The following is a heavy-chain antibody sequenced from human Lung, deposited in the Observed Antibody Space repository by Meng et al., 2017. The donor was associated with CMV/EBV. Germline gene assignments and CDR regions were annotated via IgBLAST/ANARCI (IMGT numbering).Heavy chain of an antibody. CDR3: ARGGIGPLPSGFDP. D-gene: IGHD2-15*01. Sequence: EVQLVESGGGLVKPGGSLRLSCAASGFTFSSYSMNWVRQAPGKGLEWVSSISSSSSYIYYADSVKGRFTISRDNAKNSLYLQMNSLRAEDTAVYYCARGGIGPLPSGFDPWGQGPRVTVAS. CDR1: GFTFSSYS. V-gene: IGHV3-21*01. J-gene: IGHJ5*02. CDR2: ISSSSSYI.